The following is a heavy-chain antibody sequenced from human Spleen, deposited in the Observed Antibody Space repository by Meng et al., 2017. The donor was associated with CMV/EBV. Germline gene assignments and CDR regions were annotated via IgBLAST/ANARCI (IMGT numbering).Heavy chain of an antibody. V-gene: IGHV4-61*01. CDR1: GGSVSINTYY. CDR2: IFYSGST. D-gene: IGHD3-10*01. CDR3: AFSSGADYGSGSRDY. J-gene: IGHJ4*02. Sequence: SETLSLTCTVSGGSVSINTYYWSWIRQPPGKGLEWIGYIFYSGSTNYNPSLKSRLTISVDTSKNQFSLKLTSVTAADTAVYYCAFSSGADYGSGSRDYWGQGTLVTVSS.